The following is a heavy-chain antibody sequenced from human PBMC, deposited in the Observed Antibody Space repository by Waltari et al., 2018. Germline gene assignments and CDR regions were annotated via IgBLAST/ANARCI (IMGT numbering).Heavy chain of an antibody. J-gene: IGHJ6*02. CDR3: ASLYDFWSGYPDYYYYGMDV. CDR1: GYTFTGYY. CDR2: INPNSGGT. V-gene: IGHV1-2*06. D-gene: IGHD3-3*01. Sequence: QVQLVQSGAEVKKPGASVKVSCKASGYTFTGYYMHWVRQAPGHGLEWMGRINPNSGGTNYAQKFQGRVTMTRDTSISTAYMELSRLRSDDTAVYYCASLYDFWSGYPDYYYYGMDVWGQGTTVTVSS.